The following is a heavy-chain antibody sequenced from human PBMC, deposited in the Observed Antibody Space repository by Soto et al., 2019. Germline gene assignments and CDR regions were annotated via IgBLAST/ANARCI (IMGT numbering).Heavy chain of an antibody. V-gene: IGHV4-39*01. CDR3: ARLKSSYGPDHPPP. D-gene: IGHD5-18*01. CDR2: IYYSGST. Sequence: QLQLQESGPGLVKPSETLSLTCTVSGGSISSSSYYWGWIRQPPGKGLEWIGSIYYSGSTYYNPSLKSRVTISVDTSKNQFSLKLSSVTAADTAVYYCARLKSSYGPDHPPPWGQGTLVTVSS. CDR1: GGSISSSSYY. J-gene: IGHJ5*02.